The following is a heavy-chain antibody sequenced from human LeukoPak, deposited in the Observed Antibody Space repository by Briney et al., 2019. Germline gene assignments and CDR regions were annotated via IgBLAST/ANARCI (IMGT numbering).Heavy chain of an antibody. J-gene: IGHJ4*02. Sequence: GGSLRLSCAASGFTFSTYGMHWVRQAPGKGLEWVSIISYDGSNKYYADSVTGRFTISRDNSKHTLYLHMNSLRAEDTAVYYCARTYYYDRGGFYPDYWGQGTLVTASS. CDR2: ISYDGSNK. D-gene: IGHD3-22*01. CDR3: ARTYYYDRGGFYPDY. V-gene: IGHV3-30*03. CDR1: GFTFSTYG.